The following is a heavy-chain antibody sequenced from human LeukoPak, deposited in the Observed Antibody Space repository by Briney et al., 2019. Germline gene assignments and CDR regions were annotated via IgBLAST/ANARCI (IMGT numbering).Heavy chain of an antibody. CDR1: GYTFTSYD. V-gene: IGHV1-8*01. CDR2: MNPNSGNT. J-gene: IGHJ6*02. CDR3: ARDSYCSSTSCWSYYYYGMDV. D-gene: IGHD2-2*01. Sequence: ASVKVSCKASGYTFTSYDINWVRQATGQGLEWMGWMNPNSGNTGYAQKFQGRVTMTRNTSISTAYMELSSLRSEDTAVYYCARDSYCSSTSCWSYYYYGMDVWGQGTTVTVSS.